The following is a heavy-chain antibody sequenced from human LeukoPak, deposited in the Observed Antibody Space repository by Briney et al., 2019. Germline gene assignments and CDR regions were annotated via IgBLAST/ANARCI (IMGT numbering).Heavy chain of an antibody. J-gene: IGHJ6*02. D-gene: IGHD3-10*01. Sequence: GGSLRLSCAASGFTFSSYWMSWVRQAPGKGLEWVSLISWDGGSTYYADSVKGRFTISRDNSKNSLYLQMNSLRAEDTALYYCAKDNAVRGVMGNYYYYYGMDVWGQGTTVTVSS. CDR3: AKDNAVRGVMGNYYYYYGMDV. CDR2: ISWDGGST. CDR1: GFTFSSYW. V-gene: IGHV3-43D*03.